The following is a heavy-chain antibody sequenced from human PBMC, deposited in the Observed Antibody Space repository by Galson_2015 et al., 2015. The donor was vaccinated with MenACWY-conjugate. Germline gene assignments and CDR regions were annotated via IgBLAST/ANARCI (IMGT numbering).Heavy chain of an antibody. Sequence: SETLSLTCTASGGSVSSGSYYWSWIRQPPGKGLEWIGYIYYSGSTNYNPSLKSRVTISVDTSKNQFSLKLSSVTAADTAVYYCAREGIAAHRQYYYYYGMDVWGQGTTVTVSS. V-gene: IGHV4-61*01. J-gene: IGHJ6*02. CDR3: AREGIAAHRQYYYYYGMDV. CDR1: GGSVSSGSYY. CDR2: IYYSGST. D-gene: IGHD6-13*01.